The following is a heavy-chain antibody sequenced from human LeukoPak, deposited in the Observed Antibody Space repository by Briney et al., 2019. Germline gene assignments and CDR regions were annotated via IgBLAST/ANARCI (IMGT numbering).Heavy chain of an antibody. CDR1: GYTLTELS. D-gene: IGHD2-2*01. Sequence: VAPVKVSCKVSGYTLTELSMHWVRQAPGKGLEWMGGFDPEDGETIYAQKFQGRVTMTEDTSTDTAYMELSSLRSEDTAVYYCATGRYCSSTSCSRPDYWGQGTPVTVSS. CDR3: ATGRYCSSTSCSRPDY. J-gene: IGHJ4*02. V-gene: IGHV1-24*01. CDR2: FDPEDGET.